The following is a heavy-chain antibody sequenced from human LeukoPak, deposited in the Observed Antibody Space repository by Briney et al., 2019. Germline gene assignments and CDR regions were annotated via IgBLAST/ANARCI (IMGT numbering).Heavy chain of an antibody. J-gene: IGHJ4*02. D-gene: IGHD4/OR15-4a*01. Sequence: GSLRLSCAASAFTFSSDDMIWVRQAPGQGLEWVSYTNIGGSTSPYTDPVKGRFTISRDNSKNSLFLQMNTLRAEDTAIYYCARDHQWCSDYWGQGTLVTVSS. CDR3: ARDHQWCSDY. CDR2: TNIGGSTS. V-gene: IGHV3-48*03. CDR1: AFTFSSDD.